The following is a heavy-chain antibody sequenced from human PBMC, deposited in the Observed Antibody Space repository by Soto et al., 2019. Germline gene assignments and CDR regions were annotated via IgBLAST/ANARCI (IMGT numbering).Heavy chain of an antibody. CDR2: ISGSGGST. CDR1: GFTFSSYA. CDR3: AKATLWFGELLFYYYYYMDV. Sequence: HPGGSLRLSCAASGFTFSSYAMSWVRQAPGKGLEWVSAISGSGGSTYYADSVKGRFTISRDNSKNTLYLQMNSLRAEDTAVYYCAKATLWFGELLFYYYYYMDVWGKGTTVTVSS. V-gene: IGHV3-23*01. D-gene: IGHD3-10*01. J-gene: IGHJ6*03.